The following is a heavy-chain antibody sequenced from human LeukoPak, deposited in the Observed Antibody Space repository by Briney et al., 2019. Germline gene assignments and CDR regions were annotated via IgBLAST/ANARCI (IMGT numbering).Heavy chain of an antibody. V-gene: IGHV1-2*02. J-gene: IGHJ6*02. CDR1: GYTFTGYY. D-gene: IGHD2-15*01. CDR3: ARVCSGGSCYANGMDV. CDR2: INPNSCGT. Sequence: ASVKVSCKASGYTFTGYYMHWVRQAPGQGLEWMGWINPNSCGTNYAQKFQGRFTMTRDTSVSTAYMEVSRLRSDDTAVYFCARVCSGGSCYANGMDVWGQGTTVTVSS.